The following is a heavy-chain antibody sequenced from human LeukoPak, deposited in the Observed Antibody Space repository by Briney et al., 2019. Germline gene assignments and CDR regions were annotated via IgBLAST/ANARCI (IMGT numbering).Heavy chain of an antibody. J-gene: IGHJ5*01. D-gene: IGHD5/OR15-5a*01. CDR1: DYSITSGDY. CDR3: ARNMSTEGWFDS. V-gene: IGHV4-38-2*01. Sequence: PSETLSLICVVSDYSITSGDYWAWIRQPPGKGLEWIGSIYNSVSTPYNPSLKSRVTMSLDPSKNQFSLNLRSVTAADTAVYYCARNMSTEGWFDSWGRGTLVTVSS. CDR2: IYNSVST.